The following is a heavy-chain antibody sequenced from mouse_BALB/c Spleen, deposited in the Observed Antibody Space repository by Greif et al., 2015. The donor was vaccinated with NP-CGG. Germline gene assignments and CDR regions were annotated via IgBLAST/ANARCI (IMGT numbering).Heavy chain of an antibody. CDR1: GFTFSSYG. V-gene: IGHV5-6*01. D-gene: IGHD1-1*01. CDR2: ISSGGSYT. J-gene: IGHJ4*01. CDR3: ARHGYYGSRGGYAMEY. Sequence: EVKLVESGGDLVKPGGSLKLSCAASGFTFSSYGMSWVRQTPDKRLEWVATISSGGSYTYYPDSVKGRFTISRDNAKNALCLQMSGLRSEDAAMYYCARHGYYGSRGGYAMEYWGQGASVAVSS.